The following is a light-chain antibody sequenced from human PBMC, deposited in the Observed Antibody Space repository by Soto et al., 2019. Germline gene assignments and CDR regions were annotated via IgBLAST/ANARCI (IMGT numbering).Light chain of an antibody. CDR1: QGISNF. V-gene: IGKV1-33*01. J-gene: IGKJ4*01. CDR2: DAS. CDR3: QQYDNYPLT. Sequence: DVQMTQSPSSLSASVGDRVTITCQASQGISNFLNWYQQKPGKAPKLLIFDASDLETGVPSRFSGHRSGTDFSFTISSLQPEDIATYYCQQYDNYPLTFGGGTKVEVK.